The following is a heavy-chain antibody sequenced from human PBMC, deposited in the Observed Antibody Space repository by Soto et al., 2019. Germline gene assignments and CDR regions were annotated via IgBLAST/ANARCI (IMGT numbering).Heavy chain of an antibody. CDR1: GFTFSSYA. CDR3: ARDSRGAQLWKGSYYVMDV. D-gene: IGHD5-18*01. V-gene: IGHV3-30-3*01. CDR2: ISYDGSNK. J-gene: IGHJ6*02. Sequence: QVQLVESGGGVVQPGRSLRLSCAASGFTFSSYAMHWVRQAPGTGLEWVAVISYDGSNKYYADSVKGRFTISRDNSKNTLYLQMNSLRAEDTAVYYCARDSRGAQLWKGSYYVMDVWGQGTTVTVSS.